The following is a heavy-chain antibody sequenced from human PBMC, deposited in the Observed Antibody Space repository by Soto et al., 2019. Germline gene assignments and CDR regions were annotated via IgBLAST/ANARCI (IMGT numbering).Heavy chain of an antibody. D-gene: IGHD3-3*01. CDR1: GFTFSSDC. V-gene: IGHV3-33*01. CDR3: ARDSGVAAVDY. Sequence: GGSLILSCAASGFTFSSDCMHWVRQAPGKGLEWVAVIWYDGSNKYYADSVKGRFTISRDNSKNTLYLQMNSLRAEDTAVYYCARDSGVAAVDYWGQGTLVTVSS. CDR2: IWYDGSNK. J-gene: IGHJ4*02.